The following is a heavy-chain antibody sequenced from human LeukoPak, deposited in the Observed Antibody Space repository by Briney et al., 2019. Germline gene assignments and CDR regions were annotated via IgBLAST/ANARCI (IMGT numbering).Heavy chain of an antibody. D-gene: IGHD3/OR15-3a*01. CDR2: IYPGDSDT. CDR1: GYHFNTYW. CDR3: ARMRRGFYQRTGPFDY. J-gene: IGHJ4*02. V-gene: IGHV5-51*01. Sequence: GESLKISCKGSGYHFNTYWIGWVRQMPGKGLEWMGIIYPGDSDTRYSPSFQGQVTISVDKSINTAFLQWTSLQASDTAVYYCARMRRGFYQRTGPFDYWGQGTLVTVSS.